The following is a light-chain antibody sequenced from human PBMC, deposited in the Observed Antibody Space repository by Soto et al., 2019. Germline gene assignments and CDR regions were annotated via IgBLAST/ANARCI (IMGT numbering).Light chain of an antibody. CDR2: EVS. Sequence: QSALTQPPSASGSLGQSVTISCTGTSSDVGTYNYVSWYQQHPGKAPKLMIYEVSERPSGVPDRFSGSKSGNTASLTVSGLQAEDEADYYCCSYAGSKNVVFGGGTKLTVL. V-gene: IGLV2-8*01. CDR1: SSDVGTYNY. J-gene: IGLJ2*01. CDR3: CSYAGSKNVV.